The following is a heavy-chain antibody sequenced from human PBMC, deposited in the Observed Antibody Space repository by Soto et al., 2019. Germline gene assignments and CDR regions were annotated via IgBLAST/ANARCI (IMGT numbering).Heavy chain of an antibody. CDR2: IIPMFGST. CDR3: ARAARGQQLDM. V-gene: IGHV1-69*14. Sequence: QVQLVQSGAEVKKPGSSVKVSCKASGDTFSSYSLNWVRQAPGQGLEWMGWIIPMFGSTNYAQKFQGRVTITADRSTRTAYMVISSLKSDDTAIYYWARAARGQQLDMWGQGTLLTVSS. CDR1: GDTFSSYS. J-gene: IGHJ4*02. D-gene: IGHD6-13*01.